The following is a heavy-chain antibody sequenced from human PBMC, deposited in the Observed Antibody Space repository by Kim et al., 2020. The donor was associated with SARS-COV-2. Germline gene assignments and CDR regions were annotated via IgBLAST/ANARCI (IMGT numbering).Heavy chain of an antibody. D-gene: IGHD6-6*01. J-gene: IGHJ6*02. CDR1: GFTFSSYA. CDR3: AKRVALSSSIVLGYYYRMDA. Sequence: GGSLRLSRAASGFTFSSYAMSWVRQAPGKGLEWVSAISGSGGSTYYADSVKGRFTISRDNSKNTLYLQMNSLRAEDTAVYYCAKRVALSSSIVLGYYYRMDAWGQGTTVTVSS. V-gene: IGHV3-23*01. CDR2: ISGSGGST.